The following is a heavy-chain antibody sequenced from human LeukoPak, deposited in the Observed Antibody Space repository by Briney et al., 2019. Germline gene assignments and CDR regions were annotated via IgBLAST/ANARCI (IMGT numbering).Heavy chain of an antibody. CDR3: ATETNGNYPVEHAFHL. D-gene: IGHD1-7*01. CDR2: TRYDSSKQ. J-gene: IGHJ3*01. V-gene: IGHV3-30*02. Sequence: GGSLRLSCAASGFTFSSYAMTWVRQAPGKGLEWVAFTRYDSSKQYYADSVKDRFTISRDESTNTIYLQMKSLRVEDRAVYYCATETNGNYPVEHAFHLWGQGTMVTVSP. CDR1: GFTFSSYA.